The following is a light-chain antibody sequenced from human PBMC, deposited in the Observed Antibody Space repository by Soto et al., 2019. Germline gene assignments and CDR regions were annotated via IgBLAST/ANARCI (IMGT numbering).Light chain of an antibody. J-gene: IGKJ1*01. CDR3: QQYNNWPWT. CDR1: QSVSGD. CDR2: GAS. V-gene: IGKV3-15*01. Sequence: EIVMTQSPATLSVSPGERATLSCRASQSVSGDLAWYQQKPGQAPRLLIHGASARATGIPARFSGSGSGTEFTLTISSLRSEDFAVYSCQQYNNWPWTFGQGTKVEIK.